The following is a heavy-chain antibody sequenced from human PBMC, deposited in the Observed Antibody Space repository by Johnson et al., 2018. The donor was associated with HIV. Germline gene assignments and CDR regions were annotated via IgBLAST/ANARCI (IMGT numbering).Heavy chain of an antibody. Sequence: QVQLVESGGGLVQPGGSLRLSCAASGFTFSSYAMHWVRQAPGKGLEWVSVIYSGGSTYYADSVKGRFTISRDNSKNTLYMQMKSLRVEDTAVYYCAKEALRGGEYDAFDIWGQGTMVTVSS. CDR2: IYSGGST. J-gene: IGHJ3*02. CDR3: AKEALRGGEYDAFDI. D-gene: IGHD2-15*01. CDR1: GFTFSSYA. V-gene: IGHV3-NL1*01.